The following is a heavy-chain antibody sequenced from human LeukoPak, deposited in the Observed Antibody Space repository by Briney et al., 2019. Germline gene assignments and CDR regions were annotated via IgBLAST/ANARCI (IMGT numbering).Heavy chain of an antibody. CDR1: GFTFSGYS. CDR3: ASHLLPPVDTADGMDV. V-gene: IGHV3-21*01. Sequence: GGSLRLSCAASGFTFSGYSMNWVRQAPGKGLEWVSSISSSSSYIYYADSVKGRFTISRDNAKNSLYLQMNSLRAEDTAVYYCASHLLPPVDTADGMDVWGQGTTVTVSS. D-gene: IGHD5-18*01. CDR2: ISSSSSYI. J-gene: IGHJ6*02.